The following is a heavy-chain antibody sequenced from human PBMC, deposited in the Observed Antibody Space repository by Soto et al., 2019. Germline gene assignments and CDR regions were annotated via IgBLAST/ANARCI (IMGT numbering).Heavy chain of an antibody. D-gene: IGHD6-6*01. Sequence: GGSLRLSCAASGFTFSSYSMNWVRQAPGKGLEWVSSISSSSSYIYYADSVKGRFTISRDNAKNSLYLQMNSLRAEDTAVYYCARENVHSSSYDYWGQGTLVTVSS. CDR3: ARENVHSSSYDY. CDR1: GFTFSSYS. CDR2: ISSSSSYI. V-gene: IGHV3-21*01. J-gene: IGHJ4*02.